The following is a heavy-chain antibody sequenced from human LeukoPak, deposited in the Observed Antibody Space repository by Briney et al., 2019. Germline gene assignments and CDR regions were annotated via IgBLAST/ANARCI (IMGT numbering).Heavy chain of an antibody. CDR3: ARHTTIFGVAIIDI. J-gene: IGHJ3*02. D-gene: IGHD3-3*01. CDR1: GYTFTDYY. V-gene: IGHV1-2*02. CDR2: MHPNSGGT. Sequence: ASVKFSCKASGYTFTDYYMHWLRQAPGQGLEWMGWMHPNSGGTNYAQKFQGRVTMTRDTSISTAYMDLSSLRSDDTAVCYCARHTTIFGVAIIDIWGQGTMVTVSS.